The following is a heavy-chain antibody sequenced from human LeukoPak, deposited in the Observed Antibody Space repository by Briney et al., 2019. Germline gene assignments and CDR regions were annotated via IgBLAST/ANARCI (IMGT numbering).Heavy chain of an antibody. J-gene: IGHJ6*02. V-gene: IGHV3-7*03. CDR2: IKDDGSEK. CDR1: GFTFSSYW. Sequence: GRSLRLSCAASGFTFSSYWMSWVRQAPGKGLEWVANIKDDGSEKYYVDSVKGRLTISRDNAKNSLYLQMSSLRAEDTAVYYCTTWGSGMDVWGQGTTVTVSS. D-gene: IGHD7-27*01. CDR3: TTWGSGMDV.